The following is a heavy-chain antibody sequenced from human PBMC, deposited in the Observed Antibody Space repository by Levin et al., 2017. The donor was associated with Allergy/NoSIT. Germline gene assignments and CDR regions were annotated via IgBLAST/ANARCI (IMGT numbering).Heavy chain of an antibody. CDR1: GVSVSSDDYY. V-gene: IGHV4-30-4*08. D-gene: IGHD5-18*01. CDR3: ARVAGYSYGYYFDY. CDR2: IRYNDST. Sequence: PVSGVSVSSDDYYWSWIRQHPGKGLEWIGYIRYNDSTHYNPSLKSRVTMSVDRSKNQFSLKLSYVTAADTAVYYCARVAGYSYGYYFDYWGPGTLVTVSS. J-gene: IGHJ4*02.